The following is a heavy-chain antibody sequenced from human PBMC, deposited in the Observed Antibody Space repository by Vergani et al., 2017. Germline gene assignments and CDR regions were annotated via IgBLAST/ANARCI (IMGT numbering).Heavy chain of an antibody. D-gene: IGHD5-12*01. V-gene: IGHV3-9*01. CDR1: GFTFDDYA. CDR2: ISWNSGSI. Sequence: EVQLVESGGGLVQPGRSLRLSCAASGFTFDDYAMHWVRQAPGKGLEWVSGISWNSGSIGYADSVKGRFTISRDNSKNTLHLQMNSLRADDTAVYYCTKGSRGYTGYFFDYWGQGTLATVSS. J-gene: IGHJ4*02. CDR3: TKGSRGYTGYFFDY.